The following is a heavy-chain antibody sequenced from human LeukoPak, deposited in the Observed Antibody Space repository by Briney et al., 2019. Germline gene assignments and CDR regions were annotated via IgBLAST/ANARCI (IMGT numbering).Heavy chain of an antibody. CDR2: INWSGGST. CDR3: ARGWPQLGYFDY. D-gene: IGHD5-24*01. CDR1: GFTFDDYD. J-gene: IGHJ4*02. V-gene: IGHV3-20*04. Sequence: GGSLRLSCAASGFTFDDYDMSGVRQTPGRGLEWVSGINWSGGSTGYEDSVKGRFTVSRDNAKNSLYLHMNSLRAEDTALYYCARGWPQLGYFDYWGQGTLVTVSS.